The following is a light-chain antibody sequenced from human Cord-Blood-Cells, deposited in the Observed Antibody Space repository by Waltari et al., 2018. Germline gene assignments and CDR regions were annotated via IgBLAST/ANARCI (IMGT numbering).Light chain of an antibody. CDR3: QQRSNWWT. J-gene: IGKJ1*01. CDR2: DAS. CDR1: QSVSSY. Sequence: EIVLTQSPATLSLSPGERATLSCRASQSVSSYLAWYQQKPGQAPRLLIYDASNRXXXXXXRFSGSGSGTDFTLTISSLEPEDFAVYYCQQRSNWWTFGQGTKVEIK. V-gene: IGKV3-11*01.